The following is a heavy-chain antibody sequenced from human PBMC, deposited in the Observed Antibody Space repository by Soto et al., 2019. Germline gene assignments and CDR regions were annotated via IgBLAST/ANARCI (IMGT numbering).Heavy chain of an antibody. V-gene: IGHV1-2*02. Sequence: QVQLVQSGAEVKKPGASVKVSCKASGYTFTGYYMHWVRQAPGQGLEWMGWINPNSGGTNYAQNFQDRVTITRETSESTAYMELSSLRSEDTAVYYCARDYDYVWGSYRVDYYYFGMNVWGQGTTVTVSS. D-gene: IGHD3-16*02. CDR2: INPNSGGT. J-gene: IGHJ6*02. CDR1: GYTFTGYY. CDR3: ARDYDYVWGSYRVDYYYFGMNV.